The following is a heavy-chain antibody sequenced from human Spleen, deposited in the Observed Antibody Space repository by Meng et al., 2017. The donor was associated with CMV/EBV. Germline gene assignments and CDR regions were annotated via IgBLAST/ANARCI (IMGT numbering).Heavy chain of an antibody. D-gene: IGHD3-22*01. CDR2: IIPILGEA. V-gene: IGHV1-69*04. CDR1: AGTFSNYG. Sequence: SVKVSCKASAGTFSNYGISWVRQAPGQGLEWMGRIIPILGEANYAQKFQDRLTITADKSTGTAYMELSSLRSEDTAVYHCARDGRVTMIVVVDYYYGLDVWGQGTTVTVSS. CDR3: ARDGRVTMIVVVDYYYGLDV. J-gene: IGHJ6*02.